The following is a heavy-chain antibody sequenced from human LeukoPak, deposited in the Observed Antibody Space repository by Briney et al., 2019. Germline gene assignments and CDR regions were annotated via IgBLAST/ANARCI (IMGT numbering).Heavy chain of an antibody. CDR1: WFTLSMFL. Sequence: GGSLTLFCSPWWFTLSMFLMLGLRQAPGRGLESVSRINTDGTVTTYADSVKGRFTASRDNADNTMFLQMNSVRDEATAVYYCATTQWLAPPPDSWGHGTPVTVSS. J-gene: IGHJ4*03. D-gene: IGHD6-19*01. CDR2: INTDGTVT. CDR3: ATTQWLAPPPDS. V-gene: IGHV3-74*01.